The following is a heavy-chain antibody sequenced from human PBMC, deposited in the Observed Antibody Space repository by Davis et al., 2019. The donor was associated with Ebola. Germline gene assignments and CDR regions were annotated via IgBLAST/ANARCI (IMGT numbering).Heavy chain of an antibody. V-gene: IGHV3-30-3*01. J-gene: IGHJ4*02. D-gene: IGHD4-17*01. Sequence: GESLKISCAASGFTFSSYAMHWVRQAPGKGLEWVAVISYDGSNKYYADSVKGRFTISRDNSKNTLYLQMNSLRAEDTAVYYCASRTVLAHWGQGTLVTVSS. CDR1: GFTFSSYA. CDR3: ASRTVLAH. CDR2: ISYDGSNK.